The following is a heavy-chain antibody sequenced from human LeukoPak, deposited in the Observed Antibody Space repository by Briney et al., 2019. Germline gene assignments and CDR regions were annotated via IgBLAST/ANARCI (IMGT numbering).Heavy chain of an antibody. Sequence: GGSLRLSCAASEFTFSSYSMNWVRQAPGKGLEWVSFISESSRTIYYADSVKGRFTISRDNAKNSLYLQMNSLRAEDTAIYYCARDWRTGTTFDWGQGTLVTVSS. CDR3: ARDWRTGTTFD. V-gene: IGHV3-48*01. CDR2: ISESSRTI. D-gene: IGHD1-1*01. CDR1: EFTFSSYS. J-gene: IGHJ4*02.